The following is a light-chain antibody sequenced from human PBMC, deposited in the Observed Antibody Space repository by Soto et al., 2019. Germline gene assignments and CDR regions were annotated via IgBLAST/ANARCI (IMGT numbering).Light chain of an antibody. CDR3: QQATISQLT. J-gene: IGKJ4*01. V-gene: IGKV1-12*01. Sequence: DIQMTQSPSSVSASVGDRVTITCRASQGISGWLAWYQQKPGKAPKLLIYAASTLETGVPSRFSGGRSGTDFTLTINNLQPEDFATYYCQQATISQLTFGGGTKVDIK. CDR2: AAS. CDR1: QGISGW.